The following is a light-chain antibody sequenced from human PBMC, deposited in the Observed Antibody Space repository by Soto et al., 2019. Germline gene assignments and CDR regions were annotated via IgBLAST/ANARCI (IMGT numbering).Light chain of an antibody. CDR1: QSVSSY. V-gene: IGKV3-11*01. J-gene: IGKJ5*01. CDR3: QQRSNWPPVT. Sequence: EIVLTQYPATRSLSPGARATLSCRASQSVSSYLAWYQQKPGQAPRLLIYDASNRATGIPARFSGSGSGTDFTLTISSLEPEDFAVYYCQQRSNWPPVTFGQGTRPGD. CDR2: DAS.